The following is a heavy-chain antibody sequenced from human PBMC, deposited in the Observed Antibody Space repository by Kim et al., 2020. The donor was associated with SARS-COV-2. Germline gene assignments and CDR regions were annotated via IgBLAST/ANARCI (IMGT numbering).Heavy chain of an antibody. CDR3: ARTAAGTYDWFDP. D-gene: IGHD6-13*01. J-gene: IGHJ5*02. V-gene: IGHV5-51*01. Sequence: SYSPSFQVQFTISAYKSISTAYLQWSSLKASDTAMYYCARTAAGTYDWFDPWGQGTLVTVSS.